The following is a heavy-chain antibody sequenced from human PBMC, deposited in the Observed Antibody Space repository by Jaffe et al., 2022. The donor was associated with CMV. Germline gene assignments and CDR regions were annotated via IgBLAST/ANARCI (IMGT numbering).Heavy chain of an antibody. V-gene: IGHV3-7*03. CDR1: GFTFSSYW. J-gene: IGHJ4*02. CDR3: ARDHPWWLVQGGDY. CDR2: IKQDGSEK. Sequence: EVQLVESGGGLVQPGGSLRLSCAASGFTFSSYWMSWVRQAPGKGLEWVANIKQDGSEKYYVDSVKGRFTISRDNAKNSLYLQMNSLRAEDTAVYYCARDHPWWLVQGGDYWGQGTLVTVSS. D-gene: IGHD6-19*01.